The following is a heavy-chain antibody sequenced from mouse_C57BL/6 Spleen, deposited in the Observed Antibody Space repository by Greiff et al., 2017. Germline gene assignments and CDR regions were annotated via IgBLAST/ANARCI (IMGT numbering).Heavy chain of an antibody. CDR1: GFTFSSYG. J-gene: IGHJ2*01. CDR2: ISSGGSYT. D-gene: IGHD2-4*01. Sequence: EVKLEESGGDLVKPGGSLKLSCAASGFTFSSYGMSWVRQTPDKRLEWVATISSGGSYTYYPDSVKGRFTISRDNAKNTLYLQMSSLKSEDTAMYYCATTMITTNYFDYWGQGTTLTVSS. CDR3: ATTMITTNYFDY. V-gene: IGHV5-6*02.